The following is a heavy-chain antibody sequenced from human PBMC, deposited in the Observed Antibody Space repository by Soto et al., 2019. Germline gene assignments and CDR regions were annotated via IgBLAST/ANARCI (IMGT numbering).Heavy chain of an antibody. CDR1: GYIFVNYG. J-gene: IGHJ6*02. CDR3: VMVDNYVTPTPQDV. Sequence: QVQLVQSGDEVKKPGASVKVSCKASGYIFVNYGIAWVRQAPGQGLEWMGWISPYTGNTHSATKVQGRLTMTTDTSTSTDYMDLGSXTXXXTAVYYCVMVDNYVTPTPQDVWGQGTTVTV. V-gene: IGHV1-18*01. D-gene: IGHD3-16*01. CDR2: ISPYTGNT.